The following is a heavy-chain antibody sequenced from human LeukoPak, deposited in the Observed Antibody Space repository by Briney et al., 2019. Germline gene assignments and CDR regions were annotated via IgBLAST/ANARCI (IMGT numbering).Heavy chain of an antibody. D-gene: IGHD2-15*01. CDR2: IRYDGSNK. CDR3: AKGDPGRVAHFDY. CDR1: GFTFSSYG. J-gene: IGHJ4*02. V-gene: IGHV3-30*02. Sequence: GGSLRLSCAASGFTFSSYGMHWVRQAPGKGLEWVAFIRYDGSNKYYADSVKGRFTISRDNSKNTLYLQMNSLRAEDTAVYYCAKGDPGRVAHFDYGGRGPLVTVSS.